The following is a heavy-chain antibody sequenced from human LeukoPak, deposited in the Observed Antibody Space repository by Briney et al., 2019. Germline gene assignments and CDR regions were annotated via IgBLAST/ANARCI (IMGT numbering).Heavy chain of an antibody. Sequence: PGVSLRLSCSAPRLTVSGSFMSWVPQAPGKGLEWAETIYSIGFGGNTYYGDSVKGRFTISRDNSKNTVYLQMNTLRAEDTAVYYCAREMGGAQHYFDYWGQGTLVTVSS. CDR2: IYSIGFGGNT. V-gene: IGHV3-53*01. CDR3: AREMGGAQHYFDY. J-gene: IGHJ4*02. D-gene: IGHD1-26*01. CDR1: RLTVSGSF.